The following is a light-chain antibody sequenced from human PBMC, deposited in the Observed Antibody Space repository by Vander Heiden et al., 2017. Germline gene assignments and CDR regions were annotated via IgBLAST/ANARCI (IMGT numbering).Light chain of an antibody. J-gene: IGLJ3*02. CDR2: KDS. CDR3: QSADSDDAYVV. CDR1: ALSKQY. Sequence: SYELPQPPSVSVSPGQTARITCSADALSKQYSYWYQQRPGQAPVLLIYKDSQRPPGIPERFSGSTSGTTVTLTISGVQAEDEADYFCQSADSDDAYVVFGGGTKLTVL. V-gene: IGLV3-25*03.